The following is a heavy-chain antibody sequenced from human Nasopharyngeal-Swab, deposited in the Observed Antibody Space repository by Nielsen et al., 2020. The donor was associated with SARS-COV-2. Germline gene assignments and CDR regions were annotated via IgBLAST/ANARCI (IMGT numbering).Heavy chain of an antibody. J-gene: IGHJ6*02. Sequence: SLKISCAASGFTFDDYAMHWVRQAPGKGLEWVSGISWNSGTTGYADSVKGRFTISRDNAKNSLYLQMNSLRAEDTAVYYCARGCVLTGPSCYYYGMDVWGQGTTVTVS. CDR2: ISWNSGTT. D-gene: IGHD3-9*01. CDR1: GFTFDDYA. CDR3: ARGCVLTGPSCYYYGMDV. V-gene: IGHV3-9*01.